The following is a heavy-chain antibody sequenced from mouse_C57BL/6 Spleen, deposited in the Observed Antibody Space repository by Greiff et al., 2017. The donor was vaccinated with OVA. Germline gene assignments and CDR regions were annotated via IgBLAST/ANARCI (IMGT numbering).Heavy chain of an antibody. Sequence: QVQLQQSGPGLVQPSQSLSITCTASGFSLTSYGVHWVRQSPGKGLEWLGVIWSGGSTDYNAAFISRLSISKDNSKSQVFFKMNSLQADDTAIYYCARPYYYGSSYAMDYWGQGTSVTVSS. V-gene: IGHV2-2*01. CDR1: GFSLTSYG. CDR3: ARPYYYGSSYAMDY. D-gene: IGHD1-1*01. J-gene: IGHJ4*01. CDR2: IWSGGST.